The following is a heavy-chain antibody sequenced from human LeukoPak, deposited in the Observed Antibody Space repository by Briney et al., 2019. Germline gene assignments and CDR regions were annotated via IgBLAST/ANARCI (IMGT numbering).Heavy chain of an antibody. V-gene: IGHV4-4*07. J-gene: IGHJ6*02. Sequence: SETLSLTCTVSGGSLSSYYWSWIRQPAGKGLEWIGRIYTSGSTNYNPSLKSRVTMSVDTSKNQFSLKLSSVTAADTAVYYCARSGAVAGYYYYYGMDVWGQGTTVTVSS. CDR2: IYTSGST. D-gene: IGHD6-19*01. CDR3: ARSGAVAGYYYYYGMDV. CDR1: GGSLSSYY.